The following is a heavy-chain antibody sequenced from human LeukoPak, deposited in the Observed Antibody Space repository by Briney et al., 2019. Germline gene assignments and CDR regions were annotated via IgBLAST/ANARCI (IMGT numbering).Heavy chain of an antibody. CDR1: GYTFTGYY. J-gene: IGHJ5*02. Sequence: GASVKVSCKASGYTFTGYYMHWVRQAPGKGLEWMGGFDPEDGETIYAQKFQGRVTMTEDTSTDTAYMELSSLRSEDTAVYYCARGLRTMVRGVNSWFDPWGQGTLVTVSS. V-gene: IGHV1-24*01. CDR2: FDPEDGET. CDR3: ARGLRTMVRGVNSWFDP. D-gene: IGHD3-10*01.